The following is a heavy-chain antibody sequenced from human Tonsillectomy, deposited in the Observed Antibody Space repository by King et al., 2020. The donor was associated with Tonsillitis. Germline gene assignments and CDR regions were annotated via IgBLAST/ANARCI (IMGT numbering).Heavy chain of an antibody. D-gene: IGHD2-21*02. CDR1: GFTFSGYS. CDR3: ASDRMEVTTIPFDY. V-gene: IGHV3-21*06. J-gene: IGHJ4*02. CDR2: IRSRSNYI. Sequence: VQLVESGGGLVKPGGSLRLSCVASGFTFSGYSMNWVRQAPGKGLEWVSSIRSRSNYIYYADSVKGRFTVSRDNAKSSLYLQMNSLRAEDTAVYFCASDRMEVTTIPFDYWGQGILVTVSS.